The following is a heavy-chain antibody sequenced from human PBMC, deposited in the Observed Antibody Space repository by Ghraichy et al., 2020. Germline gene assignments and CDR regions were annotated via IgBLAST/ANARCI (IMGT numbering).Heavy chain of an antibody. CDR1: NGSFNGYY. CDR2: IDHSGDT. Sequence: SETLSLTCAVYNGSFNGYYWSWIRQPPGKGLEWIGEIDHSGDTYYNPSLRSRVTLSADTSKSQFSLKVTSLTAAETAVYYCARVKWRGDPFPYYGLDIWGQGTAVTVSS. D-gene: IGHD3-16*01. J-gene: IGHJ6*02. V-gene: IGHV4-34*01. CDR3: ARVKWRGDPFPYYGLDI.